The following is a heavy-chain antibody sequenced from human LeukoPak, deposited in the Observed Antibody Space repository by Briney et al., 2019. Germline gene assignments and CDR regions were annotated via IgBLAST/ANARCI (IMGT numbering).Heavy chain of an antibody. CDR3: ARLISAAGYKWFDP. CDR1: GYTFTASW. CDR2: IYPGDSDT. D-gene: IGHD6-13*01. J-gene: IGHJ5*02. Sequence: NAGESLKISCKGSGYTFTASWIAWVRQMPGKGLEWMGIIYPGDSDTRYSPSFQGQVTISADKSINTAYLQWSSLKASDTATYYCARLISAAGYKWFDPWGQGTLVTVSS. V-gene: IGHV5-51*01.